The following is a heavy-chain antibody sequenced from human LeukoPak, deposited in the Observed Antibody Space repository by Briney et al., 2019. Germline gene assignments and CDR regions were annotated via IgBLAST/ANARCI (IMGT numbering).Heavy chain of an antibody. CDR1: GFTFSSYA. D-gene: IGHD3-16*01. J-gene: IGHJ6*02. CDR2: ISSSGSTI. CDR3: ARDLKQGGQNYYYGMDV. V-gene: IGHV3-48*04. Sequence: PGGSLRLSCAASGFTFSSYAMNWVRQPPGKRLEWVSYISSSGSTIFYADSVKGRFTISRDNAKNSLYLQMNSLRAEDTAVYYCARDLKQGGQNYYYGMDVWGQGTTVTVSS.